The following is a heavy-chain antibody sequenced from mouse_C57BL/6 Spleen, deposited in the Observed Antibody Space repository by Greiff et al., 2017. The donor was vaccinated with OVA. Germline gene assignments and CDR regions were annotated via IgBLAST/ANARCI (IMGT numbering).Heavy chain of an antibody. CDR1: GFTFSDYY. Sequence: EVMLVASEGGLVQPGSSMKLSCTASGFTFSDYYMAWVRQVPEKGLEWVANINYDGSSTYYLDSLYSRFIISRDNAKNILYLQRSRLKSEDTATYYCARDDNSGDVPYWYFDVWGTGTTVTVSS. J-gene: IGHJ1*03. D-gene: IGHD3-2*02. CDR2: INYDGSST. CDR3: ARDDNSGDVPYWYFDV. V-gene: IGHV5-16*01.